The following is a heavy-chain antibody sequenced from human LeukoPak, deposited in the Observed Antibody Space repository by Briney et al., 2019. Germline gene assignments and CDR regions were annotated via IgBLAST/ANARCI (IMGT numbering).Heavy chain of an antibody. V-gene: IGHV1-2*06. CDR2: INPNSGGT. CDR1: GYTFTGYY. J-gene: IGHJ4*02. Sequence: ASVKVSCRASGYTFTGYYMHWVRQAPGQGLEWMGRINPNSGGTNYAQKLQGRVTMTRDTSISTAYMELSGLKSDDTAVYYCARFALGSIYHFDYWGQGTLVTVSS. CDR3: ARFALGSIYHFDY. D-gene: IGHD2-15*01.